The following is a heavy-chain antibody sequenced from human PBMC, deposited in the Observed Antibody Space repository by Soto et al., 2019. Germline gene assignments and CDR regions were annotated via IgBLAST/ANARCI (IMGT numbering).Heavy chain of an antibody. CDR2: INRSGST. V-gene: IGHV4-34*01. J-gene: IGHJ4*02. Sequence: PSETLSLTCAVYGGSFSGYYWSWIRQPPGKGLEWIGEINRSGSTNYNPSLKSRVTISVDTSKSQFSLKLSSVTAADTAVYYCARARAIYVWGSQYFYYWSQGTLVTVSS. CDR1: GGSFSGYY. CDR3: ARARAIYVWGSQYFYY. D-gene: IGHD3-16*01.